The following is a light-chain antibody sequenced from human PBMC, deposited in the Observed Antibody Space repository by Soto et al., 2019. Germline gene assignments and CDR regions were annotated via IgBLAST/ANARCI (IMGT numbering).Light chain of an antibody. CDR1: QSISSW. CDR3: QQYHSSPVT. Sequence: DIQMTQSPSTLSASVGDTVTITCRASQSISSWLAWYQQKPGKAPKLLIYKASSLESGVPSRFSGSGSGTEFTLTISSLQPDDFATYYCQQYHSSPVTFGGGTKVEIK. V-gene: IGKV1-5*03. CDR2: KAS. J-gene: IGKJ4*01.